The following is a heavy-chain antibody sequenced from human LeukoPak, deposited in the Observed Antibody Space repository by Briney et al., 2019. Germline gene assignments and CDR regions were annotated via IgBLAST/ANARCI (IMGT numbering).Heavy chain of an antibody. Sequence: GASVKVSCKASVYTFTSYGISWVRQAPGQGLEWMGWISAYNGNTNYAQKLQGRVTMTTDTSTSTAYMELRSLRSDDTAVYYCAREGLGATAIVDLDYWGQGTLVTVSS. CDR3: AREGLGATAIVDLDY. D-gene: IGHD1-26*01. CDR2: ISAYNGNT. J-gene: IGHJ4*02. CDR1: VYTFTSYG. V-gene: IGHV1-18*01.